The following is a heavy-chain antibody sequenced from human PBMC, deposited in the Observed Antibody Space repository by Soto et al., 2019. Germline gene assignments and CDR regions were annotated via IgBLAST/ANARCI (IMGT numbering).Heavy chain of an antibody. V-gene: IGHV3-23*01. CDR1: GFTFSSYA. CDR3: AKSPLRYFDYSDY. Sequence: EVQLLESGGGLVQPGGSLRLSCAASGFTFSSYAMSWVRQAPGKGLEWVSAISGSGGSTYYADSVKGRFTISRDNSKNTLYLAMNSLRAEDTAVYYCAKSPLRYFDYSDYWGQGTLVTVSS. J-gene: IGHJ4*02. D-gene: IGHD3-9*01. CDR2: ISGSGGST.